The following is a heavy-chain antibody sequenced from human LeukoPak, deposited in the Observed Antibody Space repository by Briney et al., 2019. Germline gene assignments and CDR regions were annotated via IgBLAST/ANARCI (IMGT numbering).Heavy chain of an antibody. D-gene: IGHD3-10*01. J-gene: IGHJ6*02. V-gene: IGHV1-46*01. CDR1: GYTFTSYY. Sequence: ASVKVSCKASGYTFTSYYMHWVRQPPGQGLEWMGIINPSGGSTGYAQKFQGRVTMTRDTSTSTVYMELSSLRSEDTAVYYCATLDYYGSGRLYYYSYSMDVWGQGTTVTVSS. CDR2: INPSGGST. CDR3: ATLDYYGSGRLYYYSYSMDV.